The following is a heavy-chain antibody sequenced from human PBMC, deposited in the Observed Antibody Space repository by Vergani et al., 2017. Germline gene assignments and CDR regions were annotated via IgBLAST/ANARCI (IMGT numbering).Heavy chain of an antibody. J-gene: IGHJ4*02. CDR3: ARTLSDSRGYYLAY. CDR2: IDWDDDT. Sequence: QVTLKESGPALVKPTQTLTLTCTFSGFSLTTYGMRVSWIRQPPGKALEWLARIDWDDDTYYRTSLRTRLTISKDTFKNQVALTMTNMDPVDTATYYCARTLSDSRGYYLAYWGQGTLGTVSS. CDR1: GFSLTTYGMR. D-gene: IGHD3-22*01. V-gene: IGHV2-70*04.